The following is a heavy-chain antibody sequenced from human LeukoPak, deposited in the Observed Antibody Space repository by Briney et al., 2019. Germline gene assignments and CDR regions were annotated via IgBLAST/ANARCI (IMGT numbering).Heavy chain of an antibody. J-gene: IGHJ4*02. Sequence: GGSLRHSCAASGFTFSSYAMSWVRQAPGKGLEWVSAISGSGGSTYYADSVKGRFTISRDNSKNTLYLQMNSLRAEDTAVYYCAKDLAVAGTRNWDRGLDYWGQGTLVTVSS. CDR2: ISGSGGST. D-gene: IGHD6-19*01. CDR1: GFTFSSYA. CDR3: AKDLAVAGTRNWDRGLDY. V-gene: IGHV3-23*01.